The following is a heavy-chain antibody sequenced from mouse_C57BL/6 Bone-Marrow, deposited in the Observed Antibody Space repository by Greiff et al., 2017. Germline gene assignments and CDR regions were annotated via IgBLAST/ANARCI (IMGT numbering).Heavy chain of an antibody. CDR1: GYTFTSYG. D-gene: IGHD1-1*01. Sequence: QVQLQQSGAELARPGASVKLSCKASGYTFTSYGISWVKQRTGQGLEWIGEIYPRSGNTYYNEKFKGKATLTADKSSSTAYMELRSLTSEDSAVYFCARREYYYGSSLLGYWGQGTTLTVSS. J-gene: IGHJ2*01. V-gene: IGHV1-81*01. CDR2: IYPRSGNT. CDR3: ARREYYYGSSLLGY.